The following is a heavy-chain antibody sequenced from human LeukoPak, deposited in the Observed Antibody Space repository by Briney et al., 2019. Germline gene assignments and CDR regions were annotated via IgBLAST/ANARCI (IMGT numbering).Heavy chain of an antibody. V-gene: IGHV3-15*01. J-gene: IGHJ4*02. Sequence: PGGSLRLSCAASGFIFSNVWMTWVRQAPGKGLEWVGRIKSKANGETIDYAAPVKGRFTISRDDSRNMLYLQMNSLKTEDTAVCYCTTETRADYWGQGTLVTVSS. CDR3: TTETRADY. CDR2: IKSKANGETI. CDR1: GFIFSNVW.